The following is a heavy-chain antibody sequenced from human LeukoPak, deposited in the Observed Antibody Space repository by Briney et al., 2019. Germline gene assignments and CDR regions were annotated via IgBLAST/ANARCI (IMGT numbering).Heavy chain of an antibody. V-gene: IGHV3-53*05. Sequence: PGGSLRVSCAASGFTVSSNLMSWVRQAPGKGLEWVSLIYRGGTTYYADSVKGRFTISRDKSKNTLYLQMNSLRAEDTAVYYCARIAAAGTNPNWFDPWGQGTLVTVSS. D-gene: IGHD6-13*01. CDR1: GFTVSSNL. J-gene: IGHJ5*02. CDR3: ARIAAAGTNPNWFDP. CDR2: IYRGGTT.